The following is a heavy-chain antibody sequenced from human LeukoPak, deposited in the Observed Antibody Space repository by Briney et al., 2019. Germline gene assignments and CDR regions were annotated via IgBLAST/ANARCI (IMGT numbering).Heavy chain of an antibody. D-gene: IGHD3-3*01. J-gene: IGHJ6*02. CDR2: ISYDGSNK. CDR3: AKDHFDFWSGHTYYYYGMDV. V-gene: IGHV3-30*18. CDR1: GFTFSSYG. Sequence: PGGSLRLSCAASGFTFSSYGMHWVRQAPGKGLEWVAVISYDGSNKYYADSVEGRFTISRDNSKNTLYLRMNSLRAEDTAVYYCAKDHFDFWSGHTYYYYGMDVWGQGTTVTVSS.